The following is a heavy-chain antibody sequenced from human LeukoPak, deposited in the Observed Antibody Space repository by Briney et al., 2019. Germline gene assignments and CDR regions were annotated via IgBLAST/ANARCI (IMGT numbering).Heavy chain of an antibody. CDR3: AKDDYYDSSGYYYFSY. J-gene: IGHJ4*02. V-gene: IGHV3-66*01. CDR2: IYSGGSA. Sequence: PGGSLRLSCTASGFIVRSNYMSWVRQTPGKGLEWVSIIYSGGSAYYIDSVKGRFTISRDNSKNKLYLQMNSLRAEDTAVYYCAKDDYYDSSGYYYFSYWGQGTLVTVSS. D-gene: IGHD3-22*01. CDR1: GFIVRSNY.